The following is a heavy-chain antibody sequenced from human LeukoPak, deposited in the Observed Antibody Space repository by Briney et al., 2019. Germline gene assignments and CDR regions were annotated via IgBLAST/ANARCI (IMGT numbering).Heavy chain of an antibody. CDR1: GYTFTSYD. V-gene: IGHV1-8*01. CDR3: ARAGWELPIDY. CDR2: MNPNSGNT. Sequence: GASVKVSCKASGYTFTSYDINWVRQATGQGLEWMGWMNPNSGNTGYAQKFQGRVTMTRSTSIGTAYMELSILRSEDTAVYYCARAGWELPIDYWGQGTLVTVSS. D-gene: IGHD1-26*01. J-gene: IGHJ4*02.